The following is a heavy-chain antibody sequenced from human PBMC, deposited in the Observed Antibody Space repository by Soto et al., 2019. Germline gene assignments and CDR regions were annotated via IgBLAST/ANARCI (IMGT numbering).Heavy chain of an antibody. CDR1: GFTFSSYG. V-gene: IGHV3-33*01. D-gene: IGHD4-17*01. CDR3: ARARDYGDYPMDY. Sequence: QVQLVESGGGVVQPGRSLRLSCAASGFTFSSYGMHWVRQAPGKGLEWVAVIWYDGSNKYYADSVKGRFTISRDNSKNTLYLQMNSLRAEDTAVYYCARARDYGDYPMDYWGQGTLVTVSS. CDR2: IWYDGSNK. J-gene: IGHJ4*02.